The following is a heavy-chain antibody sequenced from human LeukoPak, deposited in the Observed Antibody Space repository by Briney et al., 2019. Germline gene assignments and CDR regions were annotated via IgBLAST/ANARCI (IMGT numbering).Heavy chain of an antibody. J-gene: IGHJ4*02. CDR3: ARVGWQQLAKATFDY. CDR1: GGSISSYY. D-gene: IGHD6-13*01. CDR2: IYYSGST. V-gene: IGHV4-59*12. Sequence: PSETLSLTCTVSGGSISSYYWSWIRQPPGKGLEWIGYIYYSGSTNYNPSLKSRVTISVDTSKNQFSLKLSSVTAADTAVYYCARVGWQQLAKATFDYWGQGTLVTVSS.